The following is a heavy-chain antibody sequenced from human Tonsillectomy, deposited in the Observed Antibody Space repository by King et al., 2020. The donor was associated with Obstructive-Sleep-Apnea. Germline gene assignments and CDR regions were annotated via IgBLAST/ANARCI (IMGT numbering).Heavy chain of an antibody. J-gene: IGHJ4*02. CDR1: GYTFTSYG. Sequence: QLVQSGAEVKKPGASVKVSCKASGYTFTSYGISWVRQAPGQGLEWMVWISAYNGNTNYAQKLQGRVTMTTDTSTSTAYMELRSLRSDDTAVYYCATTQYSSGWSLYYYFDYWGQGTLVTVSS. CDR3: ATTQYSSGWSLYYYFDY. V-gene: IGHV1-18*01. CDR2: ISAYNGNT. D-gene: IGHD6-19*01.